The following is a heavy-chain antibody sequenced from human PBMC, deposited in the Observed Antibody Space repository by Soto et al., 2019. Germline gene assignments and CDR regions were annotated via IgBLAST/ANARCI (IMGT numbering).Heavy chain of an antibody. Sequence: SETLSLTCTVSGFSISSYYWIWIRQPPGKGLEWIGYMYFRGSANYNPSLKSRVTISVDTSKNQFSLKLSSVTAADTAVYYCARASNKRGYSYGPDFWGQGPLVTVSS. V-gene: IGHV4-59*12. CDR1: GFSISSYY. D-gene: IGHD5-18*01. CDR3: ARASNKRGYSYGPDF. J-gene: IGHJ4*02. CDR2: MYFRGSA.